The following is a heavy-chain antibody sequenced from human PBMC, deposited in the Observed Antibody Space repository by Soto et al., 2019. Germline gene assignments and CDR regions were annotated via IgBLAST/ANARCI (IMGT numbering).Heavy chain of an antibody. CDR1: GFSFSDYA. CDR3: VGRLTSIYNYFDS. J-gene: IGHJ4*02. Sequence: GGSLRLSCAASGFSFSDYAMSWVRHEPGKGLEWVSTISKSGASKYYANSVRGRFAVSRDNSRNTLHLQMNSLSAADTAIYYCVGRLTSIYNYFDSWGQGTQVTVSS. CDR2: ISKSGASK. V-gene: IGHV3-23*01. D-gene: IGHD2-8*01.